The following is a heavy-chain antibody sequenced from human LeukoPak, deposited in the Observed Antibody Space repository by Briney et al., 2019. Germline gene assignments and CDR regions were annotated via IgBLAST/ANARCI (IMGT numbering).Heavy chain of an antibody. CDR1: DGSFSGYY. V-gene: IGHV4-34*01. CDR3: ARKYPDHWFDP. Sequence: PSETLSLTCAVYDGSFSGYYWSWIRQPPGKGLEWIGEINHSGSTNYNPSLKSRVTISVDTSKNQFSLKLSSVTAADTAVYYCARKYPDHWFDPWGQGTLVTVSS. J-gene: IGHJ5*02. CDR2: INHSGST. D-gene: IGHD6-6*01.